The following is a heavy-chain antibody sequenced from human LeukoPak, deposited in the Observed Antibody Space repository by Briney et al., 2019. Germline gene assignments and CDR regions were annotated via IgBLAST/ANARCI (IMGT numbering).Heavy chain of an antibody. CDR1: GYTFTGYY. CDR2: INPNSGGT. D-gene: IGHD1-26*01. CDR3: ARDTTRDNWFDP. Sequence: ASVKVSCKASGYTFTGYYMHWVRQAPGQGLEWMGWINPNSGGTNYAQKFQGRVTMTRDTSISTAYMELIGLRSDDTAVYYCARDTTRDNWFDPWGQGTLVTVSS. J-gene: IGHJ5*02. V-gene: IGHV1-2*02.